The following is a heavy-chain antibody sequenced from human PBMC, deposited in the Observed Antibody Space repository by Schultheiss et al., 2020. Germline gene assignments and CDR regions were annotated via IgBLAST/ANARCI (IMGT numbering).Heavy chain of an antibody. V-gene: IGHV3-21*01. J-gene: IGHJ6*02. CDR1: GFTFSSYG. D-gene: IGHD1-1*01. Sequence: GGSLRLSCAASGFTFSSYGMHWVRQAPGKGLEWVSSISSSSSYIYYADSVKGRFTISRDNAKNSLYLQMNSLRAEDTAVYYCAREPGYARGYYGMDVWGQGTTVTVSS. CDR3: AREPGYARGYYGMDV. CDR2: ISSSSSYI.